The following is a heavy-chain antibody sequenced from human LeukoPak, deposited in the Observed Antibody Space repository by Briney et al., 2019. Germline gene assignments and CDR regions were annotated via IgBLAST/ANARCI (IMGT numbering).Heavy chain of an antibody. J-gene: IGHJ4*02. V-gene: IGHV4-39*01. D-gene: IGHD6-19*01. Sequence: SETLSLTCTVSGGSISSSSYYWGWIRQPPGKGLEWIGSIYYSGSTYYNPSLKSRVTISVDTSKNRFSLRLSSVTAADTAVYYCARSREKQWLAYFDYWGQGTLVTVSS. CDR2: IYYSGST. CDR3: ARSREKQWLAYFDY. CDR1: GGSISSSSYY.